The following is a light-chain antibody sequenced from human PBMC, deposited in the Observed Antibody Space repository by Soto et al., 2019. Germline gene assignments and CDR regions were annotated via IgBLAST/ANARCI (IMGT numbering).Light chain of an antibody. V-gene: IGKV3-20*01. CDR1: QSVSSSY. CDR2: GAS. Sequence: EIVLTQSPGTLSLPPGERATLSCRASQSVSSSYLAWYQQKPGQAPRLLIYGASSRATGIPDRFSGSGSGTDFTLTISRLEPEDFEVYYCQQYGSSPWTFGQGTKVDIK. J-gene: IGKJ1*01. CDR3: QQYGSSPWT.